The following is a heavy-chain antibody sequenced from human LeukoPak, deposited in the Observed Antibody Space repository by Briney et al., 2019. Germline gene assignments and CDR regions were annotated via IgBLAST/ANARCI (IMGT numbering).Heavy chain of an antibody. J-gene: IGHJ4*02. CDR1: GFTFSTYG. V-gene: IGHV3-23*01. CDR2: LSDSGVNT. CDR3: AKDGGGNSLFDS. D-gene: IGHD2/OR15-2a*01. Sequence: PGGSLRLPCAASGFTFSTYGMGWVRQAPGKGLEWVSTLSDSGVNTHYADSVKGRFTISRDNSKSTLYLQMNSLRVEDTAVYYCAKDGGGNSLFDSWGQGTLVSVSS.